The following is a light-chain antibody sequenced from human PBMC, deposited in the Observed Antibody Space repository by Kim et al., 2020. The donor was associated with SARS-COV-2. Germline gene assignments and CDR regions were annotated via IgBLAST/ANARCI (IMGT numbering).Light chain of an antibody. J-gene: IGKJ1*01. Sequence: PGERATLFFTPSQSVRSSSAWYQQTPCQAASHLIDDAFSSATGTPARLSGSVSGTDSTPTISSPEPEDCAVYYCQQRGNWPLTFGQGTKVYI. CDR2: DAF. CDR3: QQRGNWPLT. V-gene: IGKV3-11*01. CDR1: QSVRSS.